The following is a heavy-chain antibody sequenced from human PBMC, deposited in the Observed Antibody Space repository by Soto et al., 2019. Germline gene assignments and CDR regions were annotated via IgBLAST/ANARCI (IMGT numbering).Heavy chain of an antibody. J-gene: IGHJ6*02. D-gene: IGHD3-10*01. CDR1: GFTFGDYA. Sequence: PGGSLRLSCTASGFTFGDYAMSWVRQAPGKGLEWVGFIRSKAYGGTTEYAASVKGRFTISRDDSKSIAYLQMNSLKTEDTAVYYCTRTSPSYGSGVTLIHSGYYYYYYGMDVWGQGTTVTVSS. V-gene: IGHV3-49*04. CDR2: IRSKAYGGTT. CDR3: TRTSPSYGSGVTLIHSGYYYYYYGMDV.